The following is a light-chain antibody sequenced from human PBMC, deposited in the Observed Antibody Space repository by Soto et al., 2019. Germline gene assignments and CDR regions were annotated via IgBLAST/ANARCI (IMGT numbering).Light chain of an antibody. CDR1: QSVLYSSNNKNY. CDR3: HQYYSPLSFP. J-gene: IGKJ5*01. V-gene: IGKV4-1*01. CDR2: WAS. Sequence: DIVMTQSPDSLAVSLGERATINCKSSQSVLYSSNNKNYLAWYQQKPGQPPKLLIYWASTRESGVPDRFSGSGSWTDFTLPIGSLQAEDVAVYYCHQYYSPLSFPFGQGTRLEIK.